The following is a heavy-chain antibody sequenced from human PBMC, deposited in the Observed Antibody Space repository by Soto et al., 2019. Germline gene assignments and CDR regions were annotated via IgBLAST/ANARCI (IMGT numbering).Heavy chain of an antibody. CDR3: ARDCRPAATPRYYYYYYGMDV. Sequence: GSLRLSCAASGFTFSSYSMNWVRQAPGKGLEWVSYISSSSSTIYYADSVKGRFTISRDNAKNSLYLQMNSLRAEDTAVYYCARDCRPAATPRYYYYYYGMDVWGQGTTVTVSS. CDR2: ISSSSSTI. V-gene: IGHV3-48*01. CDR1: GFTFSSYS. J-gene: IGHJ6*02. D-gene: IGHD2-15*01.